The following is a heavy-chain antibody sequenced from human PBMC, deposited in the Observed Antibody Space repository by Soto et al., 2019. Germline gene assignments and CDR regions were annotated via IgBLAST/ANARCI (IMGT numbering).Heavy chain of an antibody. V-gene: IGHV1-46*01. CDR1: GYTVTTHY. D-gene: IGHD3-3*01. CDR3: ARGGEVGVAGSAAFDM. Sequence: QVQLVQSGAEVKKPGASVKISCTASGYTVTTHYMHWVRQAPGRGPEWMGAINPGSGAAKYTQTFQARVTMTRATATNTVYMEMSALSSEDTAVFYCARGGEVGVAGSAAFDMWGQGTMVTVSS. J-gene: IGHJ3*02. CDR2: INPGSGAA.